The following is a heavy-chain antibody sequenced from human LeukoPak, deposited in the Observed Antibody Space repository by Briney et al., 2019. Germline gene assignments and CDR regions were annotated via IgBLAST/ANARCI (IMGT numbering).Heavy chain of an antibody. J-gene: IGHJ4*02. CDR3: AKLDSSGWSRPFDY. D-gene: IGHD6-19*01. CDR2: MSHDGSNK. CDR1: GVTFSSYA. Sequence: GMSLRLSCAASGVTFSSYAMHWVRQGPGKGLEWVAVMSHDGSNKYYGDSVKGRFTISRDNSKNTLYLQMNSLRAEDTAVYYCAKLDSSGWSRPFDYWGQGTLVTVSS. V-gene: IGHV3-30*18.